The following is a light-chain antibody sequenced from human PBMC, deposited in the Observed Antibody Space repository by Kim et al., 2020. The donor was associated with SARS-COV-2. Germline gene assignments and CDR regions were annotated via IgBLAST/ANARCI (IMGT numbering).Light chain of an antibody. CDR1: SRDVGTYTY. V-gene: IGLV2-8*01. J-gene: IGLJ3*02. CDR3: SSYAGSNNWV. CDR2: DVN. Sequence: GQLVTISGTGTSRDVGTYTYVSWYQQHPGKAPKLMIYDVNKRPSGVPDRFSGSKSGNTASLTVSGLQAGDEADYYCSSYAGSNNWVFGGGTQLTVL.